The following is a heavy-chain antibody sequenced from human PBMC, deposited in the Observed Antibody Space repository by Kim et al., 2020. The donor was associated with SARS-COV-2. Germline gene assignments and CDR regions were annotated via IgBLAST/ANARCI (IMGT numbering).Heavy chain of an antibody. CDR3: ARQGSILTGYLFDY. Sequence: NPSLKRRVTISVDTSKNQFSLKLSSVTAADTAVYYCARQGSILTGYLFDYWGQGTLVTVSS. D-gene: IGHD3-9*01. J-gene: IGHJ4*02. V-gene: IGHV4-39*01.